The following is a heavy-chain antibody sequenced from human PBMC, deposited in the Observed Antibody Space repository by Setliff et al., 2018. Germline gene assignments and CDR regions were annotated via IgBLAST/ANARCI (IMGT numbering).Heavy chain of an antibody. Sequence: PSETLSLTCTVYGGSFSNYYWSWIRQPPGKGLEWIGEINHSGSTNYNPSLTSRVSISVDTSKKEFSLRLSSVTAADTAVYYCASQRLARYFESWGQGILVTVSS. D-gene: IGHD2-21*01. CDR2: INHSGST. CDR3: ASQRLARYFES. J-gene: IGHJ4*02. V-gene: IGHV4-34*01. CDR1: GGSFSNYY.